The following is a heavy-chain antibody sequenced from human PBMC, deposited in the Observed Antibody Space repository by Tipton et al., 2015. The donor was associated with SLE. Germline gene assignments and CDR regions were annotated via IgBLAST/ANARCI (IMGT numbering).Heavy chain of an antibody. CDR1: GFTFSSYA. V-gene: IGHV3-23*01. CDR2: ISGSGGST. Sequence: AVSGFTFSSYAMSWVRQAPGKGLEWVSAISGSGGSTYYADSVKGRFTISRDNSKNTLYLQMNSLRAEDTAVYYCAKDYGDYYWYFDLWGRGTLVTVSS. CDR3: AKDYGDYYWYFDL. D-gene: IGHD4-17*01. J-gene: IGHJ2*01.